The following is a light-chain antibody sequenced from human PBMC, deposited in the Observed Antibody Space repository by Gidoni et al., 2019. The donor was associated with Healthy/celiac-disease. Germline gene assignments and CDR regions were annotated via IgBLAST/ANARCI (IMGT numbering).Light chain of an antibody. Sequence: EIVLTQSPLSLPVTPGKPASISCRSSQRLLHSNGYNYVYWYLPKPGQSPQLLIYLGSNRASGVPDRFSGSGSGTDSTLNISRVDADDVGFYYCMQALQTLRTFGQGTKVEIK. V-gene: IGKV2-28*01. J-gene: IGKJ1*01. CDR1: QRLLHSNGYNY. CDR2: LGS. CDR3: MQALQTLRT.